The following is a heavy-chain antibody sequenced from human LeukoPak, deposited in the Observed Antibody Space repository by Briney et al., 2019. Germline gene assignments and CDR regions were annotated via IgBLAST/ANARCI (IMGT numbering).Heavy chain of an antibody. Sequence: SETLSLTCTGSGCSISSYYWSWIRQPAGKGLEWIGRIYTSGSTNYNPSLKSRVTMSVDTSKNQFSLKLSSVTAADTAVYYCARDWENYYGSGSYGAFDIWGQGTMVTVSS. CDR2: IYTSGST. D-gene: IGHD3-10*01. V-gene: IGHV4-4*07. CDR3: ARDWENYYGSGSYGAFDI. J-gene: IGHJ3*02. CDR1: GCSISSYY.